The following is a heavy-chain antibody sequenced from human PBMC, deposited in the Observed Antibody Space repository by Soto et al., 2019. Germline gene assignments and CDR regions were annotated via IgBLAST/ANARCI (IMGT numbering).Heavy chain of an antibody. Sequence: GESLKISCAASGLSFNNAWMSWVRQAPGKGLEWVGRIKGEADGGTTDYAAPVEGRITISRDHSKDTLYLQMNSLKTEDTAVYYCTTGLSNGYYNFDYWGQGTPVTVSS. CDR1: GLSFNNAW. CDR3: TTGLSNGYYNFDY. CDR2: IKGEADGGTT. J-gene: IGHJ4*02. V-gene: IGHV3-15*01. D-gene: IGHD3-22*01.